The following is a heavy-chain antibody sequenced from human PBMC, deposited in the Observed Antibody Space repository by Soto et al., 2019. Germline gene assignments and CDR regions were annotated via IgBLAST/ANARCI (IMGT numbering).Heavy chain of an antibody. V-gene: IGHV2-70*01. J-gene: IGHJ4*02. D-gene: IGHD3-22*01. CDR1: GFSLSTSGMC. CDR3: ARHLNYDSSGYLIDY. CDR2: IDRDDDK. Sequence: SGPTLVNPTQTLTLTCTFSGFSLSTSGMCVSWIRQPPGKALEWLALIDRDDDKYYSTSLKTRLTISKDTSKNQVVLTMTNMDPVDTATYYCARHLNYDSSGYLIDYWGQGTLVTGSS.